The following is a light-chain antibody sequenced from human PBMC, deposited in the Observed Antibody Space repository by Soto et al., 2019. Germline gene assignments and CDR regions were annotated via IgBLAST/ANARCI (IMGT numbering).Light chain of an antibody. V-gene: IGKV1-33*01. J-gene: IGKJ4*01. CDR3: QQYDNVPLT. Sequence: IQMTQSPSSLSASVGDRVTITCQASQDISDYLNWYQQKPGKAPKLLIYDASNLETGVPSRFSGSGSGTDFTSTISSLQPEDIATYYFQQYDNVPLTFGGGTKVDIK. CDR1: QDISDY. CDR2: DAS.